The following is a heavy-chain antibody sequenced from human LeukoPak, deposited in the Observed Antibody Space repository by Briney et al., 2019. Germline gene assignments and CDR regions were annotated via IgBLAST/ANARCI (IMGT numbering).Heavy chain of an antibody. J-gene: IGHJ6*02. Sequence: GASVKVSCKASGYTFTSYAMHWVRQAPRQRLEWMGWINAGNGNTKYSQKFQGRVTITRDTSASTAYMELSSLRSEDTAVYYCARALTNYYYYGMDVWGQGTTVTVSS. CDR1: GYTFTSYA. CDR2: INAGNGNT. CDR3: ARALTNYYYYGMDV. D-gene: IGHD4/OR15-4a*01. V-gene: IGHV1-3*01.